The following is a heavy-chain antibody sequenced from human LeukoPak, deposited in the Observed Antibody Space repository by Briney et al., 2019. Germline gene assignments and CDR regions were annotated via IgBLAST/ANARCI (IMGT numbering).Heavy chain of an antibody. Sequence: PGRSLRLSCTASGFTFGDYAMSWVRQAPGKGLEWVGFIRSKAYGGTTEYAASVKGRFTISGDDSKSIAYLQMNSLKTEDTAVYYCTREKDVLRFLEWLTDDDYWGQGTLVTVSS. V-gene: IGHV3-49*04. CDR3: TREKDVLRFLEWLTDDDY. CDR2: IRSKAYGGTT. J-gene: IGHJ4*02. CDR1: GFTFGDYA. D-gene: IGHD3-3*01.